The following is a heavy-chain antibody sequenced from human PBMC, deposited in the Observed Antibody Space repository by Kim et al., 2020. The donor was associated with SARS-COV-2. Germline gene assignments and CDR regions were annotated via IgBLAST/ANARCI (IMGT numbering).Heavy chain of an antibody. CDR3: AKSLYDNHQEELGGGVGLWDY. CDR1: GFTFSSYA. Sequence: GGSLRLSCAASGFTFSSYAMSWVRQAPGKGLEWVSAISGSGASTYYADSVKGRFTISRDNSKNTLYLQMNSLRAEDTAVYYCAKSLYDNHQEELGGGVGLWDYWGQGTLVTVSS. J-gene: IGHJ4*02. D-gene: IGHD3-22*01. CDR2: ISGSGAST. V-gene: IGHV3-23*01.